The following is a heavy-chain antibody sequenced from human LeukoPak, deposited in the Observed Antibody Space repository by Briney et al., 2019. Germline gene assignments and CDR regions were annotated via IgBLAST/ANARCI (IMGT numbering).Heavy chain of an antibody. V-gene: IGHV4-59*12. Sequence: SETLSLTCTVSGGSISSYYWSWIRQPPGKGLEWIGYTYYSGSTNYNPSLKSRVTISVDTSKNQYSLKLSSVTAADTAVYYCARDFPSKGIPGYFDYWGQGTLVTVSS. CDR3: ARDFPSKGIPGYFDY. D-gene: IGHD3-10*01. CDR1: GGSISSYY. J-gene: IGHJ4*02. CDR2: TYYSGST.